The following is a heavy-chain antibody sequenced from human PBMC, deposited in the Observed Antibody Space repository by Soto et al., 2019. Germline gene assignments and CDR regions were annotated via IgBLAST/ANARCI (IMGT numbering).Heavy chain of an antibody. CDR2: INAGNGNT. J-gene: IGHJ4*02. CDR1: GYTFTSYA. Sequence: GASVKVSCKASGYTFTSYAMHWVRQAPGQRLEWMGWINAGNGNTKYSQKFQGRVTITRDTSASTAYMELSSLRSEDTAVYYCATNYDYVWGSYRPFDYWGQGTLVTVSS. CDR3: ATNYDYVWGSYRPFDY. D-gene: IGHD3-16*02. V-gene: IGHV1-3*01.